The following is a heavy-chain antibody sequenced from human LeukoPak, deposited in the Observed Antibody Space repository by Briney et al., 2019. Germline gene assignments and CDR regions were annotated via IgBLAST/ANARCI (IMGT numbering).Heavy chain of an antibody. CDR1: GGSISSSSYY. CDR2: IYYSGST. D-gene: IGHD2-2*01. V-gene: IGHV4-30-4*08. Sequence: NSSETLSLSCTVSGGSISSSSYYWGWIRQPPGKGLEWIGYIYYSGSTYYNPSLKSRVTISVDTSKNQFSLKLSSVTAADTAVYYCARLDCSSTSCFNLDYWGQGTLVTVSS. J-gene: IGHJ4*02. CDR3: ARLDCSSTSCFNLDY.